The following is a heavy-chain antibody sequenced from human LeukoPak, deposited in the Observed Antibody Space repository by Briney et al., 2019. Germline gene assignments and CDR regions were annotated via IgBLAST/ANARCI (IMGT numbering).Heavy chain of an antibody. CDR1: GFTFTGYY. Sequence: GASVKVSCKASGFTFTGYYMHWVRQAPGQGVEWMEWINPNSGGTNYAQKFQGRVTMTRDTSISTAYMELSRLRSDDTAVYYCARDFSGSFKGKRGSLDYWGQGTLVTVSS. V-gene: IGHV1-2*02. J-gene: IGHJ4*02. CDR3: ARDFSGSFKGKRGSLDY. D-gene: IGHD1-26*01. CDR2: INPNSGGT.